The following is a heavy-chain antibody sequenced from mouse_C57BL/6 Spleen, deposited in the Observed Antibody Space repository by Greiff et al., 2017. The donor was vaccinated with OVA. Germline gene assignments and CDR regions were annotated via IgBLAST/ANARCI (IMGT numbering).Heavy chain of an antibody. CDR1: GYTFTSYG. Sequence: QVQLQQSGAELARPGASVKLSCKASGYTFTSYGISWVKQRTGQGLEWIGEIYPRSGNTYYNEKFKGKATLTADKSSSTAYMELRTLTSEDSAVYFCARSWGTTVVGGYFDYWGQGTTLTVSS. J-gene: IGHJ2*01. CDR3: ARSWGTTVVGGYFDY. D-gene: IGHD1-1*01. V-gene: IGHV1-81*01. CDR2: IYPRSGNT.